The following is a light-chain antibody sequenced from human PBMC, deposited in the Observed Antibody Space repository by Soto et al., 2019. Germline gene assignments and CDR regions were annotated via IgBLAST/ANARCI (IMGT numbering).Light chain of an antibody. J-gene: IGLJ1*01. CDR3: CSYADSSTYV. CDR2: EDS. Sequence: QSALTRPASVSGSPGQSITISCTGTSSDVGSHNLVSWYQQHPGKAPKLIIYEDSKRPSGVSNRFSGSKSGNTASLTIFGLQTEDEADYYCCSYADSSTYVFGTGTKVTVL. V-gene: IGLV2-23*01. CDR1: SSDVGSHNL.